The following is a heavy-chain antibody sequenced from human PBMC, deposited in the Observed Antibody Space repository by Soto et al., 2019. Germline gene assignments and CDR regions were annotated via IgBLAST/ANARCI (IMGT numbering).Heavy chain of an antibody. V-gene: IGHV3-48*03. CDR3: VRDQAVEFDC. D-gene: IGHD6-19*01. J-gene: IGHJ4*02. CDR2: FSSSGDTD. CDR1: GFTLSRYE. Sequence: PGGSLRLSCVASGFTLSRYEMNWVRPAPAKGLEWISYFSSSGDTDYYADFVKGRFTISRDNAKNSLSLQMNSLRTEDTAVYYCVRDQAVEFDCWGQGTLVTVSS.